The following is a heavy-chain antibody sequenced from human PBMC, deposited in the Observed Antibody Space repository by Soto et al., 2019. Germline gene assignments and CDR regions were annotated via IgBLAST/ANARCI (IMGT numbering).Heavy chain of an antibody. CDR2: IIPIFGTA. CDR1: GYTFTSYA. D-gene: IGHD2-15*01. CDR3: ARLGYCSGGSCFIPPMFGWFDP. Sequence: GASVKVSCKASGYTFTSYAMHWVRQAPGQRLEWMGGIIPIFGTANYAQKFQGRVTITADESTSTAYMELSSLRSEDTAVYYCARLGYCSGGSCFIPPMFGWFDPWGQGTLVTVSS. V-gene: IGHV1-69*13. J-gene: IGHJ5*02.